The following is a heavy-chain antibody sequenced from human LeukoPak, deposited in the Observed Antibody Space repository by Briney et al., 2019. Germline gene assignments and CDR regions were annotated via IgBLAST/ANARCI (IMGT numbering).Heavy chain of an antibody. Sequence: GGSLRLSCVASGFTFSGYAIHWVRQAPGKGLEWVALISYDGSNKDYTHSVKGRFTISRDNSKNTLYLQMNGLRAEDSAVYYCAREYCGGECYSGFDFWGQGTLVTVSS. J-gene: IGHJ5*01. CDR1: GFTFSGYA. V-gene: IGHV3-30*04. D-gene: IGHD2-21*01. CDR2: ISYDGSNK. CDR3: AREYCGGECYSGFDF.